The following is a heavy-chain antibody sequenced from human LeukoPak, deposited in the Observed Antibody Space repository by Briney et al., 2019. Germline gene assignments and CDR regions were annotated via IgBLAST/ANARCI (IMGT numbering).Heavy chain of an antibody. J-gene: IGHJ6*03. CDR1: GFTFSSYS. Sequence: GGSLRLSCAASGFTFSSYSMNWVRHAPGKGLEWVSSISSSSSYIYYADSVKGRFTISRDNAKNSLYLQMNSLRAEDTAVYYCARDGGGYSSGWPLSYYYYMDVWGKGTTVTVSS. V-gene: IGHV3-21*01. D-gene: IGHD6-19*01. CDR3: ARDGGGYSSGWPLSYYYYMDV. CDR2: ISSSSSYI.